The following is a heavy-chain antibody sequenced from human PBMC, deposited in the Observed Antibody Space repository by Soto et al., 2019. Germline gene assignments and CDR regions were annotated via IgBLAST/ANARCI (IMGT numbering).Heavy chain of an antibody. CDR2: INPSGGST. V-gene: IGHV1-46*03. D-gene: IGHD5-12*01. J-gene: IGHJ4*02. Sequence: ASVKVSCKASGYTFINYYMHWVLQAPGQGLEWMGIINPSGGSTSYTQKFQGRVTMTRDTSTSTIYMELSSLRSEDTAVYYWARAPLYSGPLDYWGQGTLVTVSS. CDR1: GYTFINYY. CDR3: ARAPLYSGPLDY.